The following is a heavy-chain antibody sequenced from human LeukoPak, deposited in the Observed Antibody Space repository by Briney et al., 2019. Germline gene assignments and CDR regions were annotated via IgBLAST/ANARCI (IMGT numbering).Heavy chain of an antibody. D-gene: IGHD3-3*01. CDR3: ARRGVGTIFGVVVYYFDY. J-gene: IGHJ4*02. CDR1: GGSISSSSYY. CDR2: IYYSGST. V-gene: IGHV4-39*01. Sequence: SETLSLTCTVSGGSISSSSYYWGWIRPPPGKGLEWIGYIYYSGSTYYNPSLKGRVTISVDTSKNQFSLKLSSVTAADTAVYYCARRGVGTIFGVVVYYFDYWGQGTLVTVSS.